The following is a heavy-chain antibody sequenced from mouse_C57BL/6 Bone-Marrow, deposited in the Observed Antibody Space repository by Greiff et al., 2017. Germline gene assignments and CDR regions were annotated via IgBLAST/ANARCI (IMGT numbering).Heavy chain of an antibody. J-gene: IGHJ2*01. CDR2: IHPNSGST. CDR3: ARFYYYGSYFDY. D-gene: IGHD1-1*01. CDR1: GYTFTSYW. Sequence: QVHVKQPGAELVKPGASVKLSCKASGYTFTSYWMHWVKQRPGQGLEWIGMIHPNSGSTNYNEKFKSKATLTVDKSSSTAYMQLSSLTSEDSAVYYCARFYYYGSYFDYWGQGTTLTVSS. V-gene: IGHV1-64*01.